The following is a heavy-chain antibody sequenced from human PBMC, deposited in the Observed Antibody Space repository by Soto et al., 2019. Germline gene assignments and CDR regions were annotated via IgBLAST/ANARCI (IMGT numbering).Heavy chain of an antibody. J-gene: IGHJ6*02. D-gene: IGHD6-25*01. CDR3: AKDRGLVYYYGMDF. CDR1: GFTFSSYG. Sequence: GGSLRLSCAASGFTFSSYGMHWVRQAPGKGLEWVAVISYDGSNKYYADSVKGRFTISRDNSKNTLYLQMNSLRAEDTAVYYCAKDRGLVYYYGMDFWGQGTKVTVSS. V-gene: IGHV3-30*18. CDR2: ISYDGSNK.